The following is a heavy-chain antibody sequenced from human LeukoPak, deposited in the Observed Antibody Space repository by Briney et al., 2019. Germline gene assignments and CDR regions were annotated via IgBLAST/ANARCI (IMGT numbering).Heavy chain of an antibody. J-gene: IGHJ4*02. V-gene: IGHV3-23*01. Sequence: GGSLRLSCAPSEFSFSDYAMTWVRQAPGKGLEYVSSLGNTGVDTYYADSVKGRFSVSRDNSKNTLYLQMNSLRAEDTAIYYCARGMGSSWYYFDYWGQGTLVTVSS. CDR2: LGNTGVDT. CDR3: ARGMGSSWYYFDY. CDR1: EFSFSDYA. D-gene: IGHD6-13*01.